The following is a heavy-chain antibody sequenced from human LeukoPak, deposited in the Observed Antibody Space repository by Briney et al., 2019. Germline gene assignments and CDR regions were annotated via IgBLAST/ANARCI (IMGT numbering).Heavy chain of an antibody. CDR2: IYYSGST. CDR1: GGSISSYY. CDR3: ARRAVMGDLDY. J-gene: IGHJ4*02. V-gene: IGHV4-59*12. Sequence: PSETLSLACTVSGGSISSYYWSWIRQPPGKGLEWIGYIYYSGSTNYNPSLKSRVTISVDKSKNQFSLKLSSVTAADTAVYYCARRAVMGDLDYWGQGTLVTVSS. D-gene: IGHD1-26*01.